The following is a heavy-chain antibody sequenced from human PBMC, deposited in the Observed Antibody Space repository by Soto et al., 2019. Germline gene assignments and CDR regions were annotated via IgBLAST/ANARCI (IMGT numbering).Heavy chain of an antibody. D-gene: IGHD6-19*01. CDR2: IYYSGST. V-gene: IGHV4-39*01. J-gene: IGHJ4*02. CDR3: ARHHPGIAVAGLTDY. CDR1: GGSISSSSYY. Sequence: SETLSLNCTVSGGSISSSSYYWGWIRQPPGKGLEWIGSIYYSGSTYYNPSLKSRVTISVDTSKNQFSLKLSSVTAADTAVYYCARHHPGIAVAGLTDYWGQGTLVTVSS.